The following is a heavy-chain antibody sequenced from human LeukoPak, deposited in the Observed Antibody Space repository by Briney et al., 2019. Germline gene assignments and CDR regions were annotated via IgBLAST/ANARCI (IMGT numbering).Heavy chain of an antibody. CDR2: ITSSGGST. J-gene: IGHJ4*02. V-gene: IGHV3-23*01. CDR3: AKYGSGSYSSPPDY. CDR1: GFTFSTYA. Sequence: PGGSLRLSCAASGFTFSTYAMSWVRQAPGKGLEWVSGITSSGGSTSYADSVKGRFTISRDNSKNTLYLQMNSLRAEDTAVYYCAKYGSGSYSSPPDYWGQGTLVTVSS. D-gene: IGHD3-10*01.